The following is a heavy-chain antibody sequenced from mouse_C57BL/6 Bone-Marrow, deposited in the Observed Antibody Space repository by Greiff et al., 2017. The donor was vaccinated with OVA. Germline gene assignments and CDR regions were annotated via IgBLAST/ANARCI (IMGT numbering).Heavy chain of an antibody. CDR2: ISSGSSTI. CDR3: ARINYWYFDV. V-gene: IGHV5-17*01. Sequence: EVKLQASGGGLVKPGGSLKLSCAASGFTFSDYGMHWVRQAPETGLEWVAYISSGSSTIYYADTVKGRFTISRDNAKNTLFLQMTSLRSEDTAMYYCARINYWYFDVWGTGTTVTVSS. J-gene: IGHJ1*03. CDR1: GFTFSDYG.